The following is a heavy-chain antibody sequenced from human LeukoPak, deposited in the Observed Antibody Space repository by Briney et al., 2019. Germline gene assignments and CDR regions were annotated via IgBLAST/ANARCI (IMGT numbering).Heavy chain of an antibody. J-gene: IGHJ4*02. CDR2: ISFDGSDA. CDR3: AKSGGYSGYDFPQDFDY. Sequence: GGSLRLSCAASGFTFNRDWTAWVRQAPGKGLVWVSCISFDGSDATYADSVKGRFTISRDNAKNSLYLQMNSLRAEDTALYYCAKSGGYSGYDFPQDFDYWGQGTLVTVSS. D-gene: IGHD5-12*01. CDR1: GFTFNRDW. V-gene: IGHV3-74*01.